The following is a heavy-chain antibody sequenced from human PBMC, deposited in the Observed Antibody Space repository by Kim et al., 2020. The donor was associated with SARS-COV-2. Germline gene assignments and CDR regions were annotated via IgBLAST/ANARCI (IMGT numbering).Heavy chain of an antibody. CDR1: GFTFSSYG. J-gene: IGHJ5*02. V-gene: IGHV3-30*18. CDR3: AKDRPCSSTSCFGVSWFDP. D-gene: IGHD2-2*01. CDR2: ISYDGSNK. Sequence: GGSLRLSCAASGFTFSSYGMHWVRQAPGKGLEWVAVISYDGSNKYYADSVKGRFTISRDNSKNTLYLQMNSLRAEDTAVYYCAKDRPCSSTSCFGVSWFDPWGQGTLVTVSS.